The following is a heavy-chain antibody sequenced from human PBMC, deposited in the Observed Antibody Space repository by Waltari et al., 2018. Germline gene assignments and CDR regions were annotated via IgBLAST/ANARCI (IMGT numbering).Heavy chain of an antibody. CDR3: ARSNLITIFGVAQYYYYMDV. D-gene: IGHD3-3*01. CDR2: IYTSGST. V-gene: IGHV4-4*07. CDR1: GGSISSYY. J-gene: IGHJ6*03. Sequence: QVQLQESGPGLVKPSETLSLTCTVSGGSISSYYWSWIRQPAGTGLEWIGRIYTSGSTNYNPSLKSRVTMSVDTSKNQFSLKLSSVTAADTAVYYCARSNLITIFGVAQYYYYMDVWGKGTTVTISS.